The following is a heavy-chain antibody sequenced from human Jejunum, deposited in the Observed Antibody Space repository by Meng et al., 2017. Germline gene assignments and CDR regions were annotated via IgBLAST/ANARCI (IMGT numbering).Heavy chain of an antibody. CDR3: ASHQRGFDIDTAPN. J-gene: IGHJ4*02. D-gene: IGHD2-2*01. Sequence: QVHLVQSGAEGTTPGASVKVSCQAFGDTFGGYYVNWVRQAPGQGLEYMGRIMPDSGYSTYVQRFQDRVTMTTDTSISTVYMELSRLTSDDTAVYYCASHQRGFDIDTAPNWGQGTLVTVSS. V-gene: IGHV1-2*06. CDR2: IMPDSGYS. CDR1: GDTFGGYY.